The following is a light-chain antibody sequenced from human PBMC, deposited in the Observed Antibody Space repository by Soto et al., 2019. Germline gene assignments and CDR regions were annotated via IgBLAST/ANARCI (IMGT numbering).Light chain of an antibody. V-gene: IGKV4-1*01. CDR2: WAS. CDR1: QSLLYSSNNRNY. CDR3: QQYYITPWT. J-gene: IGKJ1*01. Sequence: DIVMTQSPDSLAVSLGERATINCKSSQSLLYSSNNRNYLAWYQQKPGQPPKLLIYWASTRESGVPDRFSGSGSGTDFTLTISRLQAEDVAVYYCQQYYITPWTFGQGTKVEIK.